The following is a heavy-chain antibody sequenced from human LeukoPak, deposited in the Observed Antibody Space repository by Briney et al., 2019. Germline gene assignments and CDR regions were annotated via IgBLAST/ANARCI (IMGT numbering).Heavy chain of an antibody. D-gene: IGHD3-9*01. CDR2: IYSSGRT. CDR3: ARAGQYDILTGYPFDY. CDR1: GGSISSYY. V-gene: IGHV4-4*07. Sequence: PSETLSLTCTVSGGSISSYYWSWIRQPAGKGLEWIGRIYSSGRTNYYPSLKSRVTISVDKSKTQFSLELSSVTAADTAVYYCARAGQYDILTGYPFDYGGRGTLVTVSS. J-gene: IGHJ4*02.